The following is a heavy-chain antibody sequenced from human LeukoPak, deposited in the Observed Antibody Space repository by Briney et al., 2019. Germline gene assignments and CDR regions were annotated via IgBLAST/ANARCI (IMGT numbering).Heavy chain of an antibody. D-gene: IGHD3-22*01. CDR3: ARAAFYYDSSGYYNFDY. Sequence: ERSLRLSCTASGFTFSSYGMHWVRQAPGKGLERVAVIWYDGSKQYYADSVKGRFTISRDNSKSTLYLQMNGLRAEDTAVYYCARAAFYYDSSGYYNFDYWGQGTLVTVSS. CDR2: IWYDGSKQ. J-gene: IGHJ4*02. CDR1: GFTFSSYG. V-gene: IGHV3-33*01.